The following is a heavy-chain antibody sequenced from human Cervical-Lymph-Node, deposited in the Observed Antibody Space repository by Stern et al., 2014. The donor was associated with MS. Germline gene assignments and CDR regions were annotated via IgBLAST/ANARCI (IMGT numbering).Heavy chain of an antibody. J-gene: IGHJ4*02. Sequence: QVQLMQSGAEVKKPGSSVKVSCTASGGTFSFYAINWVRQAPGQGPEWMGGIIPIVGTANYAQNFQGRVTITADESTNTAYMELSSLRSEDTAVYYCARDRRHFDTSGGYYFDSWGQGTLVTVSS. CDR1: GGTFSFYA. D-gene: IGHD3-22*01. CDR2: IIPIVGTA. V-gene: IGHV1-69*01. CDR3: ARDRRHFDTSGGYYFDS.